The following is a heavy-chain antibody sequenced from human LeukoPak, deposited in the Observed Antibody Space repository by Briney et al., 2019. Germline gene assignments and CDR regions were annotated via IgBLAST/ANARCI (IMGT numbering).Heavy chain of an antibody. CDR2: ISGSGGST. V-gene: IGHV3-23*01. Sequence: PGGSLRLSCAASGFTFSSYAMSWVRQAPGKGLEWVSAISGSGGSTYYADSVKGRFTISRVNSKNTLYLQMNSLRAEDTAVYYCAKRVGYYDSSGYSRGYYFDYWGQGTLVTVSS. J-gene: IGHJ4*02. CDR3: AKRVGYYDSSGYSRGYYFDY. CDR1: GFTFSSYA. D-gene: IGHD3-22*01.